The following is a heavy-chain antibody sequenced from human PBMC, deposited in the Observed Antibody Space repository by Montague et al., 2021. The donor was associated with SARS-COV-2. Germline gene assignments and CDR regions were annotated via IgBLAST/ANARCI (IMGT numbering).Heavy chain of an antibody. V-gene: IGHV4-59*01. J-gene: IGHJ4*02. CDR1: GGSISGYY. Sequence: SETLSLTCTVSGGSISGYYWTWIRQPPGKGLEWLGHIYYTGSTKYNPSLRSRVTISIDTPKNQFSQKLRSVTAADTAVYFCVRAQTTCFIANCVNYFDYWGQGALVTVST. CDR2: IYYTGST. D-gene: IGHD2-2*01. CDR3: VRAQTTCFIANCVNYFDY.